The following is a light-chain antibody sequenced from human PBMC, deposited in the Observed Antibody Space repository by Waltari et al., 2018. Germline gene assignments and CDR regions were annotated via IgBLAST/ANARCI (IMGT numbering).Light chain of an antibody. CDR1: QTISTY. CDR3: QQRTNWPRT. Sequence: ELVLTQSPATLSLSPGEGATLPCRASQTISTYLAWYQQKAGQAPRLLIYDASKRATGIPARFSGSGSGTDFTLTISSLEPEDFALYYCQQRTNWPRTFGQGTKLEIK. J-gene: IGKJ2*02. V-gene: IGKV3-11*01. CDR2: DAS.